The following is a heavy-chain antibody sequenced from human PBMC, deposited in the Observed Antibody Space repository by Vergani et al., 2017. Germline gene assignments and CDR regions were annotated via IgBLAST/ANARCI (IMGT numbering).Heavy chain of an antibody. CDR3: ARDLTGYCSSTSCYGGMDV. CDR1: GFTFSSYE. Sequence: EVQLVESGGGLVQPGGSLRLSCAASGFTFSSYEMNWVRQAPGKGLEWVSYISSSGSTIYYADSVKGRFTISRENAKNSLYLQMNSLRAGDTAVYYCARDLTGYCSSTSCYGGMDVWGQGTTVTVSS. V-gene: IGHV3-48*03. CDR2: ISSSGSTI. J-gene: IGHJ6*02. D-gene: IGHD2-2*01.